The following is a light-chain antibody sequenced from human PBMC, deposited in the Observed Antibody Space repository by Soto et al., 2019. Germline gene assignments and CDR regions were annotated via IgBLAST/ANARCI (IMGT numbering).Light chain of an antibody. CDR2: DVS. CDR3: SSYTSSFYV. Sequence: QFVLTQPASVSGSPGQSITISCTGTSSVVGGYNYVSWYRQHPGKAPKLMIYDVSNRPSGVSNRFSGSKSGNTASLTISGLQAEDEADYYCSSYTSSFYVFGTGTKVTVL. V-gene: IGLV2-14*01. CDR1: SSVVGGYNY. J-gene: IGLJ1*01.